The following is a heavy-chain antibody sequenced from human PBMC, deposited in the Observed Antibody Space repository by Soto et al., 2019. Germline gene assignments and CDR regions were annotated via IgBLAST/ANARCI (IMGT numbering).Heavy chain of an antibody. J-gene: IGHJ6*02. D-gene: IGHD3-3*01. V-gene: IGHV3-49*04. CDR1: GFTFGDYA. Sequence: PGGSLRLSCTASGFTFGDYAMSWVRQAPGKGLEWVGFIRSKAYGGTTEYAASVKGRFTISRDDSKSIAYLQMNSLKTEDTAVYYCTRESRVDSYYDFWSGLYYYYGMDVWGQGTTVTVSS. CDR3: TRESRVDSYYDFWSGLYYYYGMDV. CDR2: IRSKAYGGTT.